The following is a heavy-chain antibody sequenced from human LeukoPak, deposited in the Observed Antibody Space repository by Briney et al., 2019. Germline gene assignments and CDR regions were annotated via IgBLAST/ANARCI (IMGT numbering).Heavy chain of an antibody. Sequence: ASVKVSCKASGYTFTSYDINWVRQAPGQGLEWMGWMNPNSGNTGYAQKFQGRVTMTRNTSISTAYMELSSLRSEDTAVYYCARRKAASYGEYYYGMDVWGQGTTVTVSS. CDR3: ARRKAASYGEYYYGMDV. V-gene: IGHV1-8*01. CDR1: GYTFTSYD. D-gene: IGHD1-26*01. CDR2: MNPNSGNT. J-gene: IGHJ6*02.